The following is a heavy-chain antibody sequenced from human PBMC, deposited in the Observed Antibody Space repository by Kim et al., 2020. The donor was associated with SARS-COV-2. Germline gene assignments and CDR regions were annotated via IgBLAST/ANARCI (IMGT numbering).Heavy chain of an antibody. J-gene: IGHJ6*02. CDR1: GFTFSNYA. CDR3: ARDIKRPYCSGGSCYYYGLDV. V-gene: IGHV3-30*04. D-gene: IGHD2-15*01. Sequence: GGSLRLSCTASGFTFSNYAMHWVRQAPGKGLEWVAVISYDGSDKYYPDSVKGRFTISRDNSDNTLYLQMDSLRAEDTADYYCARDIKRPYCSGGSCYYYGLDVWGQGTTVTVSS. CDR2: ISYDGSDK.